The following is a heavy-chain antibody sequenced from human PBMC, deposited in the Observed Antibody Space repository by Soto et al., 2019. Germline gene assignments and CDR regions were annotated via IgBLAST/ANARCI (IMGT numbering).Heavy chain of an antibody. Sequence: ASVKVSCKASGYTFTSYGISWVRQAPGQGLEWMGWISAYNGNTNYAQKLQGRVTMTTDTSTSTAYMELRSLRSDDTAVYYCARLASVAYCGGDCYSFWFDPWGQGTQVTVSS. D-gene: IGHD2-21*02. CDR3: ARLASVAYCGGDCYSFWFDP. CDR1: GYTFTSYG. V-gene: IGHV1-18*01. CDR2: ISAYNGNT. J-gene: IGHJ5*02.